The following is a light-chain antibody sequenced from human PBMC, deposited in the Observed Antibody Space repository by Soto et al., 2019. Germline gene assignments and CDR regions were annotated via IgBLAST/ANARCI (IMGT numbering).Light chain of an antibody. Sequence: EIVMTQSPGTLSLSPGERATLTCRASQSVSSSYSAWYQQKPGQAPRLLMYDASSRATGIPDRFSGSGSETDFTLTISRLEPEDCAVYYCQQFGTSFPYTFGQGTKLDIK. J-gene: IGKJ2*01. CDR2: DAS. V-gene: IGKV3-20*01. CDR1: QSVSSSY. CDR3: QQFGTSFPYT.